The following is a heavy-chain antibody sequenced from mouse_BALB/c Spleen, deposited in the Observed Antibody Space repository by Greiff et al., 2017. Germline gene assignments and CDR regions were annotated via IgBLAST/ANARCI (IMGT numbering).Heavy chain of an antibody. CDR2: ISYSGST. V-gene: IGHV3-8*02. CDR3: ARREITNGSWFAY. CDR1: GDSITSGY. J-gene: IGHJ3*01. D-gene: IGHD2-4*01. Sequence: EVQRVESGPSLVKPSQTLSLTCSVTGDSITSGYWNWIRKFPGNKLEYMGYISYSGSTYYNPSLKSRISITRDTSKNQYYLQLNSVTTEDTATYYCARREITNGSWFAYWGQGTLVTVSA.